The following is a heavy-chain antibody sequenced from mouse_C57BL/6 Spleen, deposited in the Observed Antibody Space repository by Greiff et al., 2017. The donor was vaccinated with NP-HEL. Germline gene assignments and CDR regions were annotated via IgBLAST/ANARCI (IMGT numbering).Heavy chain of an antibody. CDR3: ASPGGYYPAWFAY. J-gene: IGHJ3*01. CDR1: GFTFSDYG. CDR2: ISSGSSTI. D-gene: IGHD2-3*01. Sequence: EVKLVESGGGLVKPGGSLKLSCAASGFTFSDYGMHWVRQAPEKGLEWVAYISSGSSTIYYADTVKGRFTISRDNAKNTLFLQMTSLRSEDTAMYYCASPGGYYPAWFAYWGQGTLVTVSA. V-gene: IGHV5-17*01.